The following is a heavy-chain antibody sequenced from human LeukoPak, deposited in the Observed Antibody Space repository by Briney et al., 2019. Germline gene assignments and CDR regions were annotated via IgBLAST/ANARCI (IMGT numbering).Heavy chain of an antibody. CDR3: ARLTAPYFILDF. CDR1: GFTFSSYG. CDR2: ISATGGST. V-gene: IGHV3-23*01. Sequence: GGSLRLSCAASGFTFSSYGITWVRQAPGKGLEWVSTISATGGSTYYADSVKGRFTISRDNSKDTLYLQMNSLRAEDTAVYYCARLTAPYFILDFWGQGTQVTVSS. D-gene: IGHD2/OR15-2a*01. J-gene: IGHJ4*02.